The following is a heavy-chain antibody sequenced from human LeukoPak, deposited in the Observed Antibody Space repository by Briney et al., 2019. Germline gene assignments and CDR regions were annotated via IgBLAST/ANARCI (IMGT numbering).Heavy chain of an antibody. CDR3: ARGISWGYSYGPPDY. J-gene: IGHJ4*02. D-gene: IGHD5-18*01. V-gene: IGHV1-18*01. CDR2: ISAYNGNT. CDR1: GYTFTSYG. Sequence: ASVKVSCKASGYTFTSYGISWVRQAPGQGLEWMGWISAYNGNTNYVQKLQGRVTMTTDTSTSTAYMELRSLRSDDTAVYYCARGISWGYSYGPPDYWGQGTLVTASS.